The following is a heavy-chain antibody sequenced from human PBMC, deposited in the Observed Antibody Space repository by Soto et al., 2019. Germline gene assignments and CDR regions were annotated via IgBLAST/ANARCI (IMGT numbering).Heavy chain of an antibody. CDR3: ARVGIDGVYYDFWSGSLTYGMDV. CDR2: INHSGST. V-gene: IGHV4-34*01. CDR1: GGSFSGYY. D-gene: IGHD3-3*01. J-gene: IGHJ6*02. Sequence: SETLSLTCAVYGGSFSGYYWSWIRQPPGKGLEWIGEINHSGSTNYNPSLKSRVTISVDTSKNQFSLKLSSVTAADTAVYYCARVGIDGVYYDFWSGSLTYGMDVWGQGTTVTVSS.